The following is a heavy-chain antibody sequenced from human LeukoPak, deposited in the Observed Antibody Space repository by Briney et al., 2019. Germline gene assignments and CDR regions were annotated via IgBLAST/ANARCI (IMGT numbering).Heavy chain of an antibody. V-gene: IGHV4-61*02. Sequence: SETLSLTCSVSSGSISSGSSYWNWIRQSAGKGLEWIGRVSSSGSTDYNASLKSRVTMSVDTSKNQLSLKVISVTAADTAVYYCAREEWELLRYYYYYMDVWGKGTTVTVSS. CDR3: AREEWELLRYYYYYMDV. CDR1: SGSISSGSSY. CDR2: VSSSGST. D-gene: IGHD1-26*01. J-gene: IGHJ6*03.